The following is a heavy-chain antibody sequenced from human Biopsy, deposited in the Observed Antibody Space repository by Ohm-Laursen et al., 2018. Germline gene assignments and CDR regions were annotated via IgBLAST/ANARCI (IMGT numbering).Heavy chain of an antibody. CDR1: GFSVSSYD. CDR2: ISETSSHI. J-gene: IGHJ6*02. D-gene: IGHD6-6*01. CDR3: ARDSSRRAREGGMDV. Sequence: SLRLSCAAFGFSVSSYDMNWVRQAPGKGLAWISYISETSSHIYDADSVRGRFTVARDIAKNSLYLQLNSLRVEDTAVYYCARDSSRRAREGGMDVWGQGTTVTVSS. V-gene: IGHV3-21*01.